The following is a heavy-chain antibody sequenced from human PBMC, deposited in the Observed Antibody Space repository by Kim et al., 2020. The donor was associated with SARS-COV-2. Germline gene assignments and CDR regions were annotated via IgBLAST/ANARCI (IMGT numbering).Heavy chain of an antibody. V-gene: IGHV3-23*01. D-gene: IGHD3-10*01. J-gene: IGHJ5*02. CDR3: AKGRVYGSGTEKVPNP. Sequence: SMNGRFTISTDNSKNTLNLKMNSLRAEDTAVYYCAKGRVYGSGTEKVPNPWGQGTLVTVSS.